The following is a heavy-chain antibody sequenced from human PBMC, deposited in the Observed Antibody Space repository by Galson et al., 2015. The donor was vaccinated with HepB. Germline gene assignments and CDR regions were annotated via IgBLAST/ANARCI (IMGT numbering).Heavy chain of an antibody. V-gene: IGHV3-66*01. CDR2: IYSGGTT. D-gene: IGHD4-17*01. CDR3: ARRGYGDYAPFDY. Sequence: SLRLSCAVSGFTVSSNYMTWVRQAPGKGLEWVSIIYSGGTTYYANSVNGRFTISRDNSKNTVYLQMNSLRGEDTAVYFCARRGYGDYAPFDYWGQGTLVTVSS. CDR1: GFTVSSNY. J-gene: IGHJ4*02.